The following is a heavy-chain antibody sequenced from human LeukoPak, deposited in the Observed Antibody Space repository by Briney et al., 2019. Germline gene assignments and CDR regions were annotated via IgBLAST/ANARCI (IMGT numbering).Heavy chain of an antibody. CDR3: ARHNRRYCSGGSCYLYYYYYYMDV. CDR2: IYYSGST. CDR1: GGSISSYY. D-gene: IGHD2-15*01. V-gene: IGHV4-59*08. Sequence: PSETLSLTCTVSGGSISSYYWSWIRQPPGKGLEWIGYIYYSGSTNYNPSLKSRVTISVDTSKNQSSLKLSSVTAADTAVYYCARHNRRYCSGGSCYLYYYYYYMDVWGKGTTVTVSS. J-gene: IGHJ6*03.